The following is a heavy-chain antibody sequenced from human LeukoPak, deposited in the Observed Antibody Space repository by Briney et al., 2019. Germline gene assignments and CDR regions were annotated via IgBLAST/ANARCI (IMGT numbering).Heavy chain of an antibody. CDR1: GFTFYMYA. D-gene: IGHD3-22*01. Sequence: PGGSLRLSCAASGFTFYMYAISWVRQAPGKGLEWVASMCGTAGCTFYPDSVKGRFTISRDNSKNILYLQMNSLRAEDTAIYYCAKDRPNFYENSGHYYRRDGDSWGQGTLVTVSS. CDR2: MCGTAGCT. CDR3: AKDRPNFYENSGHYYRRDGDS. V-gene: IGHV3-23*01. J-gene: IGHJ5*01.